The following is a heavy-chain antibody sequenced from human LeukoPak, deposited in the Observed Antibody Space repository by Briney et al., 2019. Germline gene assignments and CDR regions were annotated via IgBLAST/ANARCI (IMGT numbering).Heavy chain of an antibody. CDR3: ARVSQLLYSDYYYYGMDV. D-gene: IGHD2-2*02. Sequence: ASVKVSCKASGYTFTGYYMHWVRQAPGQGLEWMGWINANTGNPTYAQGFTGRFVFSLDTSVSTAYLQISSLKAEDTAVYYCARVSQLLYSDYYYYGMDVWGQGTTVTVSS. V-gene: IGHV7-4-1*02. J-gene: IGHJ6*02. CDR2: INANTGNP. CDR1: GYTFTGYY.